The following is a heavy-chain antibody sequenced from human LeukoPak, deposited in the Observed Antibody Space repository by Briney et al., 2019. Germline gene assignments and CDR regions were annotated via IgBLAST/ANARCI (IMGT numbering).Heavy chain of an antibody. CDR2: IYPGDSDT. V-gene: IGHV5-51*01. CDR3: ARPRSHRMEAAFDI. J-gene: IGHJ3*02. D-gene: IGHD2-15*01. CDR1: GYSFTSYW. Sequence: GESLKISCKGSGYSFTSYWIGWVRQMPGKGLEWMGIIYPGDSDTRYSPSFQGQVTISADKSIRTAYLQWSSLKASGTAMYYCARPRSHRMEAAFDIWGQGTMVTVSS.